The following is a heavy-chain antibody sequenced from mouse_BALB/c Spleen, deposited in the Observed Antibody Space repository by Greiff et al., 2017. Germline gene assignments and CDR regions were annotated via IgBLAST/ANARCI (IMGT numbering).Heavy chain of an antibody. CDR2: ISDGGSYT. CDR1: GFTFSDYY. CDR3: ARGRDVPFAY. J-gene: IGHJ3*01. V-gene: IGHV5-4*02. Sequence: EVKLVESGGGLVKPGGSLKLSCAASGFTFSDYYMYWVRQTPEKRLEWVATISDGGSYTYYPDSVKGRFTISRDNAKNNLYLQMSSLKSEDTAMYYCARGRDVPFAYWGQGTLVTVSA.